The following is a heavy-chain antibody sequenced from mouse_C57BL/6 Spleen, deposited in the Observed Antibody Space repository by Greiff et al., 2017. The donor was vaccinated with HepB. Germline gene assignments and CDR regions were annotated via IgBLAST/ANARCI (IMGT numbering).Heavy chain of an antibody. J-gene: IGHJ2*01. CDR3: ARLGYYEGY. CDR1: GYTFTSYW. CDR2: IYPSDSET. Sequence: VQLQQPGAELVRPGSSVKLSCKASGYTFTSYWMDWVKQRPGQGLEWIGNIYPSDSETHYNQKFKDKATLTVDKSSSTAYMQLSSLTSEDSAVYYCARLGYYEGYWGQGTTLTVSS. D-gene: IGHD2-3*01. V-gene: IGHV1-61*01.